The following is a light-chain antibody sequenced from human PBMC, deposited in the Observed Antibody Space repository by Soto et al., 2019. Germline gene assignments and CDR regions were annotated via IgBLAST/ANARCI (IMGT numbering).Light chain of an antibody. Sequence: DIQMTQSPSTLSASVGDRVTITCRASQSISDSLAWYQQKPGKAPKLLIYEASSLKSGVPSRFSGSRSGTEYTLTISSLQPDDFITYYCQQYNGYWTFGXGTXXXXK. V-gene: IGKV1-5*03. CDR3: QQYNGYWT. CDR1: QSISDS. J-gene: IGKJ1*01. CDR2: EAS.